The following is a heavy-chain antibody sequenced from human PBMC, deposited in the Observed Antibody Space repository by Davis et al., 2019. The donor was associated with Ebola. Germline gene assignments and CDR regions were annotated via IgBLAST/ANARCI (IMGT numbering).Heavy chain of an antibody. D-gene: IGHD1-1*01. J-gene: IGHJ4*02. CDR3: AREKSGNPDFDY. Sequence: GGSLRLSCTGSGYSFTTYWISWVRQMPGKGLEWMGRIDPGDSFTYYSPSFRGHVSLSTDKSINTAYLQWSSLKASATAMYYCAREKSGNPDFDYWGQGTLVTVSS. CDR1: GYSFTTYW. V-gene: IGHV5-10-1*01. CDR2: IDPGDSFT.